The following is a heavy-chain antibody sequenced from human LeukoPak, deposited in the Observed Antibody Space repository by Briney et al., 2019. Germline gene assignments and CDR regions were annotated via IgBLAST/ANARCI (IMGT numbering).Heavy chain of an antibody. Sequence: GGSLRLSCTASGFTFGDYAMTWVRQAPGKGLEWVAVISYDGSNKYYADSVKGRFTISRDNSKNTLYLQMNSLRAEDTAVYYCANGDYGAFDIWGQGTMVTVSS. CDR3: ANGDYGAFDI. J-gene: IGHJ3*02. D-gene: IGHD4-17*01. CDR2: ISYDGSNK. V-gene: IGHV3-30*04. CDR1: GFTFGDYA.